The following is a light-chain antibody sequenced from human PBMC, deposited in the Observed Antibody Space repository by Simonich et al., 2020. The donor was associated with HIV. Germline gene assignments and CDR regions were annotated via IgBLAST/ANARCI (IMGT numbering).Light chain of an antibody. Sequence: DIVMTQSPDSLAVSLGERATINCKSSQSVLYSSNNKNYLAWYQQISGQPPKLLIYWASTRESGVSDRFSGSGSGTDFTLTISSLQAEDVAVYYCQQYYDTPYTFGQWTKLEI. CDR3: QQYYDTPYT. J-gene: IGKJ2*01. CDR1: QSVLYSSNNKNY. V-gene: IGKV4-1*01. CDR2: WAS.